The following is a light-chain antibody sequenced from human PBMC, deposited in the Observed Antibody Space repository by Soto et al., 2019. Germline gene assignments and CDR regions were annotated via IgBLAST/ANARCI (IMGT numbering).Light chain of an antibody. Sequence: EIVMTQSPATLSLSPGARAALSCRASQSSNSELAGYQQKPGQPPRLLIYGASTRATGVPARFTGSESGSEFTLTISGLQSEDFAVYYCQQGHNWPLTFGQGTRLEI. CDR1: QSSNSE. J-gene: IGKJ2*01. V-gene: IGKV3-15*01. CDR2: GAS. CDR3: QQGHNWPLT.